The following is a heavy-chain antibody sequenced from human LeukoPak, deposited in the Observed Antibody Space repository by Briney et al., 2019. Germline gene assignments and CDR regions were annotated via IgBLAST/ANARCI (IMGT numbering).Heavy chain of an antibody. CDR2: IYSSGTT. CDR1: GRSVHSYDHY. V-gene: IGHV4-39*01. D-gene: IGHD5-18*01. Sequence: PSDTLSLTRTVSGRSVHSYDHYWAWIRQPPGKGLEWMGTIYSSGTTSYNPSLKSRVTISVDTSSNHFYLNLISVTAADTALYYCARQPHSYGPDYYYYYMDLWGTGTTVTVSS. J-gene: IGHJ6*03. CDR3: ARQPHSYGPDYYYYYMDL.